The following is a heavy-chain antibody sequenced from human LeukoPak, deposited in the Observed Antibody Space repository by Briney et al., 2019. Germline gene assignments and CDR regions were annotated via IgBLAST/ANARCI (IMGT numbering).Heavy chain of an antibody. CDR2: LSGSGCNT. J-gene: IGHJ4*02. CDR3: AKGSYYYDSADYFDY. CDR1: GFTFSSYA. D-gene: IGHD3-22*01. Sequence: GGSLRLSCAASGFTFSSYAMSWVRQAPGKGLEWVSTLSGSGCNTYYADSVKGRVTIPRDNYNHTLYLQINDQRAEDTAVYHCAKGSYYYDSADYFDYWGQGILVTVSS. V-gene: IGHV3-23*01.